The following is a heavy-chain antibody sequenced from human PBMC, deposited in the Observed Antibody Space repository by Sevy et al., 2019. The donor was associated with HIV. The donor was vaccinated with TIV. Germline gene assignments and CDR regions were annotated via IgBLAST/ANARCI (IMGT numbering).Heavy chain of an antibody. D-gene: IGHD3-22*01. J-gene: IGHJ4*02. CDR1: GFTFSNAW. CDR2: IKSKTDGGTT. Sequence: GGSLRLSCAASGFTFSNAWMSWVRQAPGKGLEWVGRIKSKTDGGTTDYAAPVKGRFTISKDDSKNTLYLQMNSLKTEDTAVYYCTTTYPGYYYDSSGYYLFDYWGQGTLVTVSS. V-gene: IGHV3-15*01. CDR3: TTTYPGYYYDSSGYYLFDY.